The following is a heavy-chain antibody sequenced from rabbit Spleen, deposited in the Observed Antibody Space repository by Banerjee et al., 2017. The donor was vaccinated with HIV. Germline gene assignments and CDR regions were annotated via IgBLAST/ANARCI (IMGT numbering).Heavy chain of an antibody. V-gene: IGHV1S40*01. D-gene: IGHD1-1*01. CDR3: ARDDADGGGYDYVNL. CDR1: GFDFTSTYY. Sequence: VESGGGLVHPGGSLKFSCKPSGFDFTSTYYMCWARQPPGKGLELIACIHAVSGDNTRYASWAKGRFTSSKATSTTVALLMTSLTAAAAATYFCARDDADGGGYDYVNLWGQGTLVTVS. CDR2: IHAVSGDNT. J-gene: IGHJ4*01.